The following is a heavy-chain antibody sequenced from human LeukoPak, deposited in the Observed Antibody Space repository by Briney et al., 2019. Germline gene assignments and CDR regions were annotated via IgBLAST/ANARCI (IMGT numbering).Heavy chain of an antibody. CDR3: ARGASWIDF. V-gene: IGHV4-30-2*01. D-gene: IGHD1-1*01. J-gene: IGHJ4*02. Sequence: SQTLSLTCAVSVDSISSPGYSWSWIRQPPGKGLEWIGYIYCSGSTYYNPSLKSRVTMSVDRSKNQFSLKVTSVTAADTAVYYCARGASWIDFWGPGTLVTVSS. CDR1: VDSISSPGYS. CDR2: IYCSGST.